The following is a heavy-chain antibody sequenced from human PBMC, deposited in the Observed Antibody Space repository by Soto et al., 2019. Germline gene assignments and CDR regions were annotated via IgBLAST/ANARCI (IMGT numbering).Heavy chain of an antibody. CDR3: ARDDYKDGGNNWFDP. D-gene: IGHD3-16*01. CDR2: IYTKERT. V-gene: IGHV4-4*07. CDR1: GGSITNYY. Sequence: PSETLSLTRTVSGGSITNYYWSWIRQPAGKGLEWIGRIYTKERTNYNLSFRNRVTMSVDTSKNQFSLKLDAVTAADTAVYYCARDDYKDGGNNWFDPWGQGTLVTVSS. J-gene: IGHJ5*02.